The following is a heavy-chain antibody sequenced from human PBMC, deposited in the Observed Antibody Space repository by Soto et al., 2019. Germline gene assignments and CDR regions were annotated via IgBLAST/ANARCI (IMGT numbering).Heavy chain of an antibody. CDR1: GGTFSSYT. J-gene: IGHJ4*02. V-gene: IGHV1-69*02. D-gene: IGHD2-2*02. CDR3: AIEYCSSTSCYRDY. Sequence: QVQLVQSGAEVKKPGSSVKVSCKASGGTFSSYTISWVRQAPGQGLEWMGRIIPILGIANYAQKFKDRVTITADKATSTAYMELSSLRSEDTAVYYCAIEYCSSTSCYRDYWGQGTLVTVSS. CDR2: IIPILGIA.